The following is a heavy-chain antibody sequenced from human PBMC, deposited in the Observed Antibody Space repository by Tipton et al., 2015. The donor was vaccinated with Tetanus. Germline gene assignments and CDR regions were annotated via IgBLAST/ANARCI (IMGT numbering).Heavy chain of an antibody. CDR2: TYYSGST. Sequence: TLSLTCTVSGGSISSGDYCWSWIRQPPGKGLEWIGYTYYSGSTYYNPSLKSRVTISVDTSKNQFSLKLSSVTAADTAVYYCARRRGVYSGSYFDYWGQGTLVTVSS. V-gene: IGHV4-30-4*01. CDR3: ARRRGVYSGSYFDY. CDR1: GGSISSGDYC. J-gene: IGHJ4*02. D-gene: IGHD1-26*01.